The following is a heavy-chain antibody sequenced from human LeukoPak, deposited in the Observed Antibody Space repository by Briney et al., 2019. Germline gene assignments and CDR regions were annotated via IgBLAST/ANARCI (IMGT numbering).Heavy chain of an antibody. CDR3: ATGFSGSYLQEH. J-gene: IGHJ1*01. CDR2: ISGSVGTT. CDR1: GFTFSSYA. Sequence: GGSLRLSCAASGFTFSSYAMSWVRQAPGRGRWWVSAISGSVGTTYYADSVKGRFTISRDNSKNTLYLQMNSLRAEDTAVYYCATGFSGSYLQEHWGQGTLVTVSS. D-gene: IGHD1-26*01. V-gene: IGHV3-23*01.